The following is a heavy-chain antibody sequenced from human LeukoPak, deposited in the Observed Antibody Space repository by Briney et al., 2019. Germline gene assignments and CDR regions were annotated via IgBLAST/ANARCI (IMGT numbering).Heavy chain of an antibody. V-gene: IGHV4-31*03. CDR2: IYHSGST. J-gene: IGHJ6*02. Sequence: SETLSLTCTVSGGSISSGGYYWSWIRQHPGKGLEWIGYIYHSGSTYYNPSLKGRVTISVDTSKNQFSLKLSSVTAADTAVYYCARTRNYYYYGMDVWGQGTTVTVSS. CDR1: GGSISSGGYY. CDR3: ARTRNYYYYGMDV.